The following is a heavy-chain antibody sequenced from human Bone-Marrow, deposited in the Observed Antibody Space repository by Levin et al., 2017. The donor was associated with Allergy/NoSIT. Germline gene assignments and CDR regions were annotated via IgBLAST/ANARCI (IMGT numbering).Heavy chain of an antibody. J-gene: IGHJ4*02. CDR1: GFTVSSHY. V-gene: IGHV3-66*01. Sequence: GGSLRLSCAASGFTVSSHYMSWVRQPPGKGLEWVSIIYSAGSTYYADSVKDRVTISRDDSKNTLFLQMDSLRAEDTAVYFCAASTALLCFDYWGPGTLVTVSS. CDR3: AASTALLCFDY. D-gene: IGHD5-18*01. CDR2: IYSAGST.